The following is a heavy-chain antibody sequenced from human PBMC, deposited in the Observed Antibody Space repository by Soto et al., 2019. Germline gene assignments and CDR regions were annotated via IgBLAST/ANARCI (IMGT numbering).Heavy chain of an antibody. J-gene: IGHJ6*02. CDR3: ARAIADRYYYGMDV. CDR1: EFTFSSNG. V-gene: IGHV3-30*03. Sequence: GGSLRLSCAASEFTFSSNGMQWVRQAAGKGLEWVAGISGDGSKRYYADSLKGRFTISRDNSKNTLYLQMNSLRAEDTAVYYCARAIADRYYYGMDVWGQGTTVTVSS. CDR2: ISGDGSKR. D-gene: IGHD6-13*01.